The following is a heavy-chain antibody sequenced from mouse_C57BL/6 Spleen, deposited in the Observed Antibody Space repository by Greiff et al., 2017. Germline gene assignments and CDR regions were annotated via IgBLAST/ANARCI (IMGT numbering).Heavy chain of an antibody. Sequence: VQLQQSGAELVMPGASVKLSCKASGYTFTSYWMHWVKQRPGQGLEWIGEIDPSDSYTNYNQKFKGKSTLTVDKSSSTAYMQLSSLTSEDSAVYYCARHYYGSSYGYFDYWGQGTTLTVSS. J-gene: IGHJ2*01. V-gene: IGHV1-69*01. D-gene: IGHD1-1*01. CDR1: GYTFTSYW. CDR3: ARHYYGSSYGYFDY. CDR2: IDPSDSYT.